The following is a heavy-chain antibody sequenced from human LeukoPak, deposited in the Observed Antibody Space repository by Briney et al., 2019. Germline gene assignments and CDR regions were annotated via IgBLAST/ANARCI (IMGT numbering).Heavy chain of an antibody. J-gene: IGHJ3*02. D-gene: IGHD3-22*01. Sequence: GGSLRLSCAASGFTFSSYSMNWVRQAPGKGLEWVSSISSSSSYIYYADSVKGRFTISRDNAKNSLYLQMNSLRAEDTAVYYCARVGRYTMIAHAFDIWGQGTMVTVSS. CDR1: GFTFSSYS. CDR3: ARVGRYTMIAHAFDI. CDR2: ISSSSSYI. V-gene: IGHV3-21*01.